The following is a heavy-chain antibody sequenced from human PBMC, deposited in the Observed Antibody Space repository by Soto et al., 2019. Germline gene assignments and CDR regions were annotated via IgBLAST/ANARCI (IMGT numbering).Heavy chain of an antibody. CDR2: IRGSGAST. CDR3: AKDYSYDSSGYASPDY. V-gene: IGHV3-23*01. CDR1: GFPFSTYA. Sequence: GGSLSLSCAASGFPFSTYAMTWVRQVPGKGLEWVSAIRGSGASTYYADSVKGRFTISRDNSKNTLFLQMNSLRVEDTALYYCAKDYSYDSSGYASPDYWGRGTQVTVSS. J-gene: IGHJ4*02. D-gene: IGHD3-22*01.